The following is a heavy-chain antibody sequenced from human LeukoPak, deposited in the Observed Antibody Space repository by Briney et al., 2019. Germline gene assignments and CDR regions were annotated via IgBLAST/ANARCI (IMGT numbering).Heavy chain of an antibody. D-gene: IGHD3-10*01. V-gene: IGHV3-48*01. CDR2: ISSSSSTI. CDR3: ARSAYGSGSYFDY. Sequence: GGSLRLSCAASGFTFSSYSMNWVRQAPGKGLEWVSYISSSSSTIYYADSVKGRFTISRDNAKNSLYLQMNSLRAEATAVYYFARSAYGSGSYFDYWGQGTLVTVSS. J-gene: IGHJ4*02. CDR1: GFTFSSYS.